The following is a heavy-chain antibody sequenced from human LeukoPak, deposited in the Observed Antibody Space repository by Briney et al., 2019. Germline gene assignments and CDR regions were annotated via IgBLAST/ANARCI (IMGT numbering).Heavy chain of an antibody. D-gene: IGHD2-21*02. CDR1: GYTFTSYY. Sequence: ASVKVSCKASGYTFTSYYMHWVRQAPGQGLEWMGRIIPIYDPVDYAQRFQGRVTITTDESTNTVYMELSSLRYEDTAVYYCAREPLGCGGDCHFDYWGQGTLVTVSS. CDR3: AREPLGCGGDCHFDY. J-gene: IGHJ4*02. CDR2: IIPIYDPV. V-gene: IGHV1-69*05.